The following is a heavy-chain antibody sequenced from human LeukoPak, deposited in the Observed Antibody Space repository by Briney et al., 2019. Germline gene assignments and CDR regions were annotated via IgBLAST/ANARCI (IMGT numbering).Heavy chain of an antibody. D-gene: IGHD6-13*01. Sequence: ASVKISCKASGGTFSSYAISWVRQAPGQGLEWMGWISAYNGNTNYAQKLQGRVTMTTDTSTSTAYMELRSLRSDDTAVYYCARVIAAAGDLDYWGQGTLVTVSS. V-gene: IGHV1-18*01. CDR1: GGTFSSYA. CDR3: ARVIAAAGDLDY. J-gene: IGHJ4*02. CDR2: ISAYNGNT.